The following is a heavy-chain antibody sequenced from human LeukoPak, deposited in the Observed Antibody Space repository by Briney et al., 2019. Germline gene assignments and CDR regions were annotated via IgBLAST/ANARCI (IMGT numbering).Heavy chain of an antibody. CDR2: INHSGST. V-gene: IGHV4-34*01. CDR1: GGSFGGYY. Sequence: PSETLSLTCAVYGGSFGGYYWSWIRQPPGKGLEWIGEINHSGSTNYNPSLKSRVTISVDTSKNQFSLKLSSVTAADTAVYYCARVSSSWLYYFDYWGQGTLVTVSS. D-gene: IGHD6-13*01. CDR3: ARVSSSWLYYFDY. J-gene: IGHJ4*02.